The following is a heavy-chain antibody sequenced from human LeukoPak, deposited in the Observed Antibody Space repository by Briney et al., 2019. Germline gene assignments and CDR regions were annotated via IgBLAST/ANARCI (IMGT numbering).Heavy chain of an antibody. J-gene: IGHJ5*02. Sequence: PSETLSLTCTVSRGSISSGGNYWSWIRQYPGKGLEWIGYIYYSGTTYYNPSLESRVTISLDTSKNQFSLKLSSVTAADTAVYYCAEGRLTIFGSNSIIWFDPWGQGTLVTVSS. D-gene: IGHD3-3*01. CDR2: IYYSGTT. CDR1: RGSISSGGNY. V-gene: IGHV4-31*03. CDR3: AEGRLTIFGSNSIIWFDP.